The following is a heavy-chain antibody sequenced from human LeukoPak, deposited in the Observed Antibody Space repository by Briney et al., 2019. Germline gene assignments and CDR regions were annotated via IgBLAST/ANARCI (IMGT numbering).Heavy chain of an antibody. Sequence: GSLILSCVASGFTLSGYWMTWARQAPGKWLDWVANIKKDAHENYNVVSVRGRFTISRDKTENSLYLQMNSLRAEDTAVYYCARMSSSSWYVCDYWGQGTLVTVSS. V-gene: IGHV3-7*01. CDR1: GFTLSGYW. CDR3: ARMSSSSWYVCDY. J-gene: IGHJ4*02. D-gene: IGHD6-13*01. CDR2: IKKDAHEN.